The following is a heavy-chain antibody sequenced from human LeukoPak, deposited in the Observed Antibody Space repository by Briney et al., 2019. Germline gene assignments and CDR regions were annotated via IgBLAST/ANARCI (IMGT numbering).Heavy chain of an antibody. D-gene: IGHD3-10*01. Sequence: AAVKVSCKASGYTFINYGITWVRQAPGQGLEWMGWISCYNSSYNGHTHYAQKLQGRVTMTTDTSTNTGYMELRSLRSDDTAVYYCAREYGSGSYTGIDYWGQGTLVTVS. V-gene: IGHV1-18*01. J-gene: IGHJ4*02. CDR1: GYTFINYG. CDR3: AREYGSGSYTGIDY. CDR2: ISCYNSSYNGHT.